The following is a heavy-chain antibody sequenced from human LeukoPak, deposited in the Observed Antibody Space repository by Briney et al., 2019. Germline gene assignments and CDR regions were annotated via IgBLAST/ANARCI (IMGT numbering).Heavy chain of an antibody. Sequence: KTSETLSLTCAVYGGSFSGYYWSWIRQPPGKGLEWIGEINHSGSTNYNPSLKSRVTISVDTSKNQFSLKLSSVTAADTAVYYCARIVRTYYDFWSGYRNWFDPWGQGTLVTVSS. CDR2: INHSGST. V-gene: IGHV4-34*01. J-gene: IGHJ5*02. CDR1: GGSFSGYY. CDR3: ARIVRTYYDFWSGYRNWFDP. D-gene: IGHD3-3*01.